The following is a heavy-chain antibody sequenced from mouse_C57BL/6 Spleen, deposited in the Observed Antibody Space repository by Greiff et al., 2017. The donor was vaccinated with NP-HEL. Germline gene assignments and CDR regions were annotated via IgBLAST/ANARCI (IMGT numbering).Heavy chain of an antibody. CDR1: GFTFSSYA. Sequence: EVHLVESGGGLVKPGGSLKLSCAASGFTFSSYAMSWVRQTPEKRLEWVATISDGGSYTYYPDNVKGRFTISRDNAKNNLYLQMSHLKSEDTAMYYCARDTILLYWGQGTLVTVSA. D-gene: IGHD1-1*01. CDR3: ARDTILLY. J-gene: IGHJ3*01. V-gene: IGHV5-4*01. CDR2: ISDGGSYT.